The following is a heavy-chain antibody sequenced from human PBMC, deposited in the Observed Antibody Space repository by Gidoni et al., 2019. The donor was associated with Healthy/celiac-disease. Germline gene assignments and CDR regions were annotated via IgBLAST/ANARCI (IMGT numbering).Heavy chain of an antibody. CDR1: GGAISSYY. V-gene: IGHV4-4*07. Sequence: QVQLQESGPGLVKPSETLSLTCTVAGGAISSYYWSWIRQPAGKGLEWIGRIYTSGSTNYNPSLKSRVTMSVDTSKNQFSLKLSSVTAADTAVYYCARAPIAVAEGGMDVWGQGTTVTVSS. CDR3: ARAPIAVAEGGMDV. J-gene: IGHJ6*02. CDR2: IYTSGST. D-gene: IGHD6-19*01.